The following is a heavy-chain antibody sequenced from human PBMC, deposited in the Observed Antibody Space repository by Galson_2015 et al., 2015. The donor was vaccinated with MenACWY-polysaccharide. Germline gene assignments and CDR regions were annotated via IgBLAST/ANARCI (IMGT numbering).Heavy chain of an antibody. Sequence: TLSLTCIVSGGSISSGTYYWSRIRQSAGEGLEWIGRIYTSGSTNYNPSLRSRVTISIDTSKNQFSLKLSSVTAADTAVYYCTRATFGLYGMDIWGQGTTVTVPS. V-gene: IGHV4-61*02. CDR1: GGSISSGTYY. CDR2: IYTSGST. CDR3: TRATFGLYGMDI. J-gene: IGHJ6*02. D-gene: IGHD3-16*01.